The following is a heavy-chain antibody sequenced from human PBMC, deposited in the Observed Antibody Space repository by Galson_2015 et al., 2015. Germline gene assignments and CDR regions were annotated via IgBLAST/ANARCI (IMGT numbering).Heavy chain of an antibody. CDR3: ASYDSSGYCYYYYGMDV. CDR1: GGTFSSYT. CDR2: IIPILGIA. J-gene: IGHJ6*02. Sequence: SVKVSCKASGGTFSSYTISWVRQAPGQGLEWMGRIIPILGIANYAQKFQGRVTITADKSTSTAYMELSSLRSEDTAVYYCASYDSSGYCYYYYGMDVSGQGTTVTVSS. V-gene: IGHV1-69*02. D-gene: IGHD3-22*01.